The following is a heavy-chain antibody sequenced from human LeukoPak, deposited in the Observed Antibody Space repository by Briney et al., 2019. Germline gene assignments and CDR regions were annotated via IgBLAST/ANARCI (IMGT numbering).Heavy chain of an antibody. CDR3: ARHGPIGPKRGYFDH. V-gene: IGHV4-59*08. J-gene: IGHJ4*02. CDR1: GGSISTYY. Sequence: PSETLSLTCTVSGGSISTYYWTWIRQPPGKELEWIAYTHHTGDTNYNPSLKSRVSISLDTSKNQYSLKLHSVTAADTAVYYCARHGPIGPKRGYFDHWGQGALVTVSS. CDR2: THHTGDT. D-gene: IGHD1-26*01.